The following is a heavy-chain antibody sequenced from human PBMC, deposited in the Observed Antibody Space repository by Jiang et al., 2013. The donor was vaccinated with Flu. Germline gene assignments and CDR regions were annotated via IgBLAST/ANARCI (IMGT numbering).Heavy chain of an antibody. D-gene: IGHD5-24*01. J-gene: IGHJ4*02. Sequence: GAEVKKPGASVKVSCKASGYTFTDYNINWVRQASGQGPEWMGWMNPNNGDTGYAQKFQGRVTMTRDTSTSTAYMELRSLRSDDTAVYYCARDKGDGYNYGTDYWGQGTLVTVSS. CDR3: ARDKGDGYNYGTDY. CDR1: GYTFTDYN. CDR2: MNPNNGDT. V-gene: IGHV1-8*01.